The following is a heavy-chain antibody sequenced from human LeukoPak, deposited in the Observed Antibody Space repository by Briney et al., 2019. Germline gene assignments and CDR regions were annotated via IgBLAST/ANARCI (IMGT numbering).Heavy chain of an antibody. CDR2: IYYSGST. D-gene: IGHD3-10*01. CDR1: GGSISSYY. J-gene: IGHJ4*02. CDR3: ASWGHYYGSGSYLWERDY. V-gene: IGHV4-59*08. Sequence: SSETLSLTCTVSGGSISSYYWSWIRQPPGKGLEWIGYIYYSGSTNYNPSLKSRVTISVDTSKNQFSLKLSSVTAADTAVYYCASWGHYYGSGSYLWERDYWGQGTLVTVSS.